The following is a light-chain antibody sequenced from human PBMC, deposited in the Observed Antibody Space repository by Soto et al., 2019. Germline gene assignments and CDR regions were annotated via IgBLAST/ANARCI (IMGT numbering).Light chain of an antibody. Sequence: DIQMTQSPSTLSASVGDRVTITCRASQTINSYLAWYQQKPGKAPNLLIYTASTLQSGVPSRFSGSGSGTEFTLTISSLQPDDFATYYCQQYNFYPLTFGGGTKLEIK. CDR1: QTINSY. J-gene: IGKJ4*01. CDR3: QQYNFYPLT. CDR2: TAS. V-gene: IGKV1-5*03.